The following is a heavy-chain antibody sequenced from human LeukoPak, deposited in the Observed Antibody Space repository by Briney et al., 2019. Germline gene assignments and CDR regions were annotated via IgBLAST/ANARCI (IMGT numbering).Heavy chain of an antibody. CDR2: ISGSGGST. V-gene: IGHV3-23*01. J-gene: IGHJ4*02. CDR3: ARPRRDRRDTYYFDY. CDR1: GFTFSSYA. Sequence: PGGSLRLSCAASGFTFSSYAMSWVRQAPGKGLEWVSAISGSGGSTYYADSVKGRFTISRDNSKNTLYLQMNSLRAEDTAVYYCARPRRDRRDTYYFDYWGQGTLVTVSS. D-gene: IGHD5-24*01.